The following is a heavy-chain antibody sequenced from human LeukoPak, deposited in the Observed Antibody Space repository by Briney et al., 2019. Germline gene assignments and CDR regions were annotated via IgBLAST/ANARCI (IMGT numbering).Heavy chain of an antibody. V-gene: IGHV3-66*01. D-gene: IGHD1-26*01. CDR2: IYSGGST. J-gene: IGHJ4*02. CDR3: AKVDLAGSYFFSGFDY. CDR1: GFTVSSNY. Sequence: GGSLRLSCAASGFTVSSNYMSWVRQAPGKGLEWVSVIYSGGSTYYADSVKGRFTISRDNSKNTLYLQMNSLRAEDTAVYYCAKVDLAGSYFFSGFDYWGQGTLVTVSS.